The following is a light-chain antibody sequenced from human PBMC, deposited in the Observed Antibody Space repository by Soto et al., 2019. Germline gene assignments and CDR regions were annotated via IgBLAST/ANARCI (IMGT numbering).Light chain of an antibody. Sequence: EIVLTQSPATLSLSPGERATLSCRASQSVSIFLAWYQQRPGQAPRLLIHDASNRASGLPARFSGSGSGTDFTISISGLAPEDFANYYCQQRSNWPPTFGGGTKVEIK. CDR3: QQRSNWPPT. J-gene: IGKJ4*01. CDR1: QSVSIF. CDR2: DAS. V-gene: IGKV3-11*01.